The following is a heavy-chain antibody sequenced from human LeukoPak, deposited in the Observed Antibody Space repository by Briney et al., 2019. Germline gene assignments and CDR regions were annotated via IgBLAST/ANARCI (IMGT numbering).Heavy chain of an antibody. J-gene: IGHJ4*02. V-gene: IGHV1-2*02. D-gene: IGHD3-22*01. CDR3: ARAGSSGYQYYFDY. CDR1: GYTFTGYY. CDR2: INPNSGGT. Sequence: GASVKVSCKASGYTFTGYYMHWVRQAPGQGLEWMGWINPNSGGTNYAQKFQGRVTMTRDTSISTAYMELSRLRSDDTAVYYCARAGSSGYQYYFDYWGQGTLVTVSS.